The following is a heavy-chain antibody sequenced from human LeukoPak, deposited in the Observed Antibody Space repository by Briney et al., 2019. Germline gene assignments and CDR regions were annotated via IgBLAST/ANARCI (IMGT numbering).Heavy chain of an antibody. CDR2: ISSSSTI. CDR3: ARVGEWFGELLPADY. D-gene: IGHD3-10*01. CDR1: GFTFSSYS. V-gene: IGHV3-48*04. Sequence: GGSLRLSCAASGFTFSSYSMNWVRQAPGKGLEWVSYISSSSTIYYADSVKGRFTISRDNAKNSLYLQMNSLRAEDTAVYYCARVGEWFGELLPADYWGQGTLVTVSS. J-gene: IGHJ4*02.